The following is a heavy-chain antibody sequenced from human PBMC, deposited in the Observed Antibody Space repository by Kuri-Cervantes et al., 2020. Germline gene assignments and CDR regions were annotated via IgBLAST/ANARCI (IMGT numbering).Heavy chain of an antibody. J-gene: IGHJ6*03. CDR3: ARAGEDYCYMDV. D-gene: IGHD4-17*01. Sequence: ASVKVSCKASGYTFTSYYMHWVRQAPGQGLEWMGIINPSGGSTSYAQKFQGRVTMTRDTPTSTVYMELSSLRSEDTAVYYCARAGEDYCYMDVWGKGTTVTVSS. CDR2: INPSGGST. CDR1: GYTFTSYY. V-gene: IGHV1-46*01.